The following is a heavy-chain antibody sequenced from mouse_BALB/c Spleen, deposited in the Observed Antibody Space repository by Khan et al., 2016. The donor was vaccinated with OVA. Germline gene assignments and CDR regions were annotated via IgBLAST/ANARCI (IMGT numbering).Heavy chain of an antibody. J-gene: IGHJ4*01. CDR1: GYTFTSNT. CDR3: ARRTTDYAMDY. D-gene: IGHD2-14*01. CDR2: INPRSSYT. Sequence: QVQLKESGAELARPGASVKMSCKASGYTFTSNTMHWVKQRPGQGLEWIGYINPRSSYTNYNQKFKDKATLTADKSSSTAYMQLGSLTSEDSAVYYGARRTTDYAMDYWGQGTSVTVSS. V-gene: IGHV1-4*01.